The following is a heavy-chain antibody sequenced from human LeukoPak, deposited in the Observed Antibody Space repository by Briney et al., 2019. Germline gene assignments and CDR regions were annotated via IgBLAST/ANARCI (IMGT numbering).Heavy chain of an antibody. CDR2: IYYSGST. J-gene: IGHJ4*02. CDR3: ARHAKYCSSTSCYGRDRYIDY. Sequence: SETLSLTCTVSGGSISSYYWSWIRQPAGKGLEWIGSIYYSGSTYYNPSLKSRVTISVDTSKNQFSLKLSSVAAADTAVYYCARHAKYCSSTSCYGRDRYIDYWGQGTLVTVPS. CDR1: GGSISSYY. D-gene: IGHD2-2*01. V-gene: IGHV4-59*05.